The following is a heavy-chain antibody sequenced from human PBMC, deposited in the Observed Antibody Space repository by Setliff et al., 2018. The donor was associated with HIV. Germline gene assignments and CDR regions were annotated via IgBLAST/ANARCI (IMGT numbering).Heavy chain of an antibody. V-gene: IGHV4-59*01. J-gene: IGHJ3*02. Sequence: SETLSLTCSVSGVSINTYYWNWVRQSGTGLEWIGYFHYPGGTSSNPSLTRRVTISADTSKNQFSLNLTSVPAADTAVYYCARKNYGGAFDIWGLGTMVTVSS. CDR2: FHYPGGT. CDR1: GVSINTYY. CDR3: ARKNYGGAFDI. D-gene: IGHD3-16*01.